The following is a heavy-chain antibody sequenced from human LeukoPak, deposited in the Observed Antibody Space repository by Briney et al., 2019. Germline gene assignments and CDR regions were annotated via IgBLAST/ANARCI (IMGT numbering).Heavy chain of an antibody. CDR1: GFTFSTYG. Sequence: PGGSLRLSCTTSGFTFSTYGMHWLRLAPGKGLEWVALIWSDGTNKYYADSVKGRFTVSRDNSKNTLYLQMDSPRAEDTAIYYCARGRTGVDSWGQGTLVTVSS. J-gene: IGHJ4*02. V-gene: IGHV3-33*01. CDR3: ARGRTGVDS. CDR2: IWSDGTNK.